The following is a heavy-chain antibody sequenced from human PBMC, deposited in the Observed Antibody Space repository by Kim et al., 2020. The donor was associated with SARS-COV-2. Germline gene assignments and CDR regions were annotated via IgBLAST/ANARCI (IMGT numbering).Heavy chain of an antibody. J-gene: IGHJ3*01. CDR3: AKYSEASVPPYFYFSFDV. V-gene: IGHV3-23*01. Sequence: GGSLRLSCAASGFTFSTYAMSWVRQAPGKGLEWVSGISGSGGSTKYADSVQGRFTITRDSSKDTLYLQMNSLRAGDTAVYYCAKYSEASVPPYFYFSFDV. CDR2: ISGSGGST. D-gene: IGHD3-9*01. CDR1: GFTFSTYA.